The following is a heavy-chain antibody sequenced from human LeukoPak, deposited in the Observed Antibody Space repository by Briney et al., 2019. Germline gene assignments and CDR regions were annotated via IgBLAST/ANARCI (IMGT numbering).Heavy chain of an antibody. CDR2: IYYSGST. Sequence: SETLSLTCTVSGGSISSYYWSWIRQPPGKGLEWIGYIYYSGSTNYNPSLKSRVTISVDTSKNQFSLKLSSVTAADTAVYYCARQTTVAYYFDYWGQGTPVTVSS. CDR3: ARQTTVAYYFDY. D-gene: IGHD4-23*01. V-gene: IGHV4-59*01. CDR1: GGSISSYY. J-gene: IGHJ4*02.